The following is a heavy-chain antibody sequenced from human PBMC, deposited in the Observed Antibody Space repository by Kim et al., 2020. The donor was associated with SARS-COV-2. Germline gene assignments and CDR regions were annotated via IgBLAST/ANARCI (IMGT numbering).Heavy chain of an antibody. J-gene: IGHJ1*01. CDR1: GYTVTYSY. CDR3: ATVVFYYDAGYFKN. Sequence: GESLKISCAASGYTVTYSYMGWVRQAPGKGLEWVSFIYSGGNTIYADSVKGRLIISRDHSKNTLYLQMNSLRAEDTAVYYCATVVFYYDAGYFKNWGQGTLVIVSS. D-gene: IGHD3-22*01. CDR2: IYSGGNT. V-gene: IGHV3-66*01.